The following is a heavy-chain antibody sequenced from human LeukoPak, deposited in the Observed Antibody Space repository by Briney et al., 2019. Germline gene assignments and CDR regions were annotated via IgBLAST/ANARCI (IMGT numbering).Heavy chain of an antibody. CDR3: ARCLTIFGVVTD. CDR2: IYYSGST. D-gene: IGHD3-3*01. V-gene: IGHV4-30-4*08. Sequence: SQTLSLTCTVSSGSISSGDYYWSWTRQPPGKGLEWIGYIYYSGSTYYNPSLKSRVTISVDTSKNQSSLKLSSVTAADTAVYYCARCLTIFGVVTDWGQGTLVTVSS. CDR1: SGSISSGDYY. J-gene: IGHJ4*02.